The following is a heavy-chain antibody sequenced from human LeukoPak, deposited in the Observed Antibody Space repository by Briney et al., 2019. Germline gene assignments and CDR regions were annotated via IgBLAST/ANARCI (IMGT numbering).Heavy chain of an antibody. D-gene: IGHD4-17*01. J-gene: IGHJ4*02. CDR3: TRHPDYGDPE. CDR1: GYTFSGSG. Sequence: PGGSLRLSCAASGYTFSGSGVHWVRQASGKGLEWVGRIRSRTNGYATSYAASVKGRFTLSRDDSKNTAYLQMNSLETEDTAVYYCTRHPDYGDPEWGQGTLVTVSS. CDR2: IRSRTNGYAT. V-gene: IGHV3-73*01.